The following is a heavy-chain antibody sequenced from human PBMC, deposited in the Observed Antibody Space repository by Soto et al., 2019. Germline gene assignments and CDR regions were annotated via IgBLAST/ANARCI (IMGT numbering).Heavy chain of an antibody. D-gene: IGHD3-9*01. CDR2: IYYSGST. CDR3: ARDKILTGYNWFDP. CDR1: GGSVSSGSYY. V-gene: IGHV4-61*01. J-gene: IGHJ5*02. Sequence: SETLSLTCTVSGGSVSSGSYYWSWIRQPPGKGLEWIGYIYYSGSTNYNPSLKSRVTISVDTSKNQFSLKLSSVTAADTAVYYCARDKILTGYNWFDPWGQGTLVTVSS.